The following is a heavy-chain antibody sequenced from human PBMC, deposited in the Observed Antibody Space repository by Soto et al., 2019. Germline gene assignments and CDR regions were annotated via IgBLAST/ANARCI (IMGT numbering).Heavy chain of an antibody. V-gene: IGHV6-1*01. CDR2: TYYRSKWYN. Sequence: SQTLSLTCAISGDSVSSNSAAWNWIRQSPSRGLEWLGRTYYRSKWYNDYAVPVKSRITINPDTSKNQFSLQLNSVTPEDTAVYYCARDLWRIQLENYYYYGMDVWGQGTTVTVSS. D-gene: IGHD5-18*01. CDR1: GDSVSSNSAA. J-gene: IGHJ6*02. CDR3: ARDLWRIQLENYYYYGMDV.